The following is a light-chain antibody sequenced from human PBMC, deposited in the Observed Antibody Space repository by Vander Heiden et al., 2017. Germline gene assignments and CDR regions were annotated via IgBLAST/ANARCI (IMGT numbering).Light chain of an antibody. J-gene: IGKJ1*01. V-gene: IGKV3-15*01. CDR3: QQYTEWPRT. CDR2: GTS. Sequence: TQSPVTLSVSPGERATLSCRASQSVTSNLDWYQQKPGQAPRLLIYGTSTRASGIPARFGGSGSGTEFTLTISSLQSEDFAVYSCQQYTEWPRTFGQGTKVESK. CDR1: QSVTSN.